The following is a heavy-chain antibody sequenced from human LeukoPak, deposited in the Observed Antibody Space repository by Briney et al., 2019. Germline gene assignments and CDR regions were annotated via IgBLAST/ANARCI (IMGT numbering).Heavy chain of an antibody. D-gene: IGHD2-15*01. CDR1: GGSISSYY. Sequence: SETLSLTCTVSGGSISSYYWSWIRQPPGKGLEWIGYIYYSGSTNYNPSLKSRVTISVDTSENQFSLKLSSVTAADTAVYYCARDCSGGSCYPISGMDVWGQGTTVTVSS. V-gene: IGHV4-59*01. J-gene: IGHJ6*02. CDR2: IYYSGST. CDR3: ARDCSGGSCYPISGMDV.